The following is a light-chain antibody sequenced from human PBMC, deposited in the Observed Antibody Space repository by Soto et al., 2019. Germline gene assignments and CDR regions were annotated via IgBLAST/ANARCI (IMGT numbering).Light chain of an antibody. Sequence: QSALTQPPSASGSPGQSVTISCTGTGSDVGGYNYVSWYQHRPGKAPKLMLYEVRTRPSGVPDRFSGSKSGNTASLTVSGLQAEDEADYYCSSYAGSNIYVVFGGGTKLTVL. J-gene: IGLJ2*01. CDR2: EVR. V-gene: IGLV2-8*01. CDR1: GSDVGGYNY. CDR3: SSYAGSNIYVV.